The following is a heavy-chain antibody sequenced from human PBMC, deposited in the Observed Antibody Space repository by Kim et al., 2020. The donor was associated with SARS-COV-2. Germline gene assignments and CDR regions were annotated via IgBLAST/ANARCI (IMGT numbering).Heavy chain of an antibody. V-gene: IGHV3-48*03. J-gene: IGHJ4*02. Sequence: GGSLRLSCVASGFTFSSYEMNWVRQAPGKGLEWVSYISSSIRTIYYADSVKGRFTISRDNAKNSLYPQMNSLKAEDTAIYYCAREVASSSPDYYYDYWGQGTLVTVSS. CDR3: AREVASSSPDYYYDY. CDR1: GFTFSSYE. D-gene: IGHD6-13*01. CDR2: ISSSIRTI.